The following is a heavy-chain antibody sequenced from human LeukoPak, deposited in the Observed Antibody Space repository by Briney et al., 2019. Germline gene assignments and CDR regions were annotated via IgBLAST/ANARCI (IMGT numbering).Heavy chain of an antibody. CDR2: INPKSGGT. J-gene: IGHJ1*01. Sequence: VASVTVSCKASGYTFTGYYMHWVRQAPGQGLEWVGWINPKSGGTDYAQRLQGRVTMTTDTSIATAYMELRRLTSDDTAVYFCARGTIGSYSSVHDWGQGTLVTVSS. CDR3: ARGTIGSYSSVHD. CDR1: GYTFTGYY. V-gene: IGHV1-2*02. D-gene: IGHD1-26*01.